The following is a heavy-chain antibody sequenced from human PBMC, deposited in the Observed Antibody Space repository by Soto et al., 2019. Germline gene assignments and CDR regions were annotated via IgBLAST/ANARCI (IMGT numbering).Heavy chain of an antibody. D-gene: IGHD1-7*01. Sequence: SETLSLTCAVNGGSLIGYYWSWIRQSPGKGLEWIGEINHRGSSDYNPSLKSRVTLSIDASMNHVTLELTSVTAADTAVYYCARSDNRNSSYGVDVWGQGTAVTVSS. CDR2: INHRGSS. V-gene: IGHV4-34*01. CDR1: GGSLIGYY. J-gene: IGHJ6*02. CDR3: ARSDNRNSSYGVDV.